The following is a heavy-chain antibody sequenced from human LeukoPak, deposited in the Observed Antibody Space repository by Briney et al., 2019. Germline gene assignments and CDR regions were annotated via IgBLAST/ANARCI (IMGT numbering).Heavy chain of an antibody. V-gene: IGHV4-39*01. Sequence: SETLSLTCTVSGGSISSSSYYWGWIRQPPGKGLERIGSIYYSGSTYYNPSLKSRVTISVDTSKNQFSLKLSSVTAADTAVYYCAPGEYQLLWRFDYWGQGTLVTVSS. J-gene: IGHJ4*02. CDR3: APGEYQLLWRFDY. CDR1: GGSISSSSYY. CDR2: IYYSGST. D-gene: IGHD2-2*01.